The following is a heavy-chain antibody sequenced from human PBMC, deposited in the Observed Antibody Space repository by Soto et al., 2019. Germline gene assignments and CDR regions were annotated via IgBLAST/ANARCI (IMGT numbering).Heavy chain of an antibody. J-gene: IGHJ4*02. D-gene: IGHD3-22*01. CDR1: GYTFTSYG. CDR2: ISAYNGNT. CDR3: VRVAWYYDSSGYYFFDY. Sequence: ASVKVSCKASGYTFTSYGISWVRQAPGQGLEWMGWISAYNGNTNYAQKLQGRVTMTIDTSTSTVYMELRSLRSEDTAVYYCVRVAWYYDSSGYYFFDYWGQGTLVTVSS. V-gene: IGHV1-18*01.